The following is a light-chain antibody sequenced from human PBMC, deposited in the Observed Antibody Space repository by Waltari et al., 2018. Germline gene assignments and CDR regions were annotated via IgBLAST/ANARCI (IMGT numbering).Light chain of an antibody. V-gene: IGLV2-23*02. CDR2: EVI. Sequence: QSALTQPASVSGTPGQSITISCTGTTSDVGYYNLVSWYQQHPGKAPKLMTCEVIKRPSGVSDRFSGSKSGNTASLTISGLQAEDEADYYCCSYAGSGTYVFGTGTKVTVL. CDR3: CSYAGSGTYV. J-gene: IGLJ1*01. CDR1: TSDVGYYNL.